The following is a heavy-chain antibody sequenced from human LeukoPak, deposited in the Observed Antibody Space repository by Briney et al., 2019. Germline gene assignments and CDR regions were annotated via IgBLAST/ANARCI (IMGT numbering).Heavy chain of an antibody. CDR1: GGSFSGYY. CDR2: INHSGST. V-gene: IGHV4-34*01. CDR3: ARGGLAAAGTI. J-gene: IGHJ4*02. D-gene: IGHD6-13*01. Sequence: PSETLSLTCAVYGGSFSGYYWSWIRQPPGKGLEWIGEINHSGSTNYNPSLKSRVTISVDASKNQFSLKLSFVTAADTAGYYCARGGLAAAGTIWGQGTLVTVSS.